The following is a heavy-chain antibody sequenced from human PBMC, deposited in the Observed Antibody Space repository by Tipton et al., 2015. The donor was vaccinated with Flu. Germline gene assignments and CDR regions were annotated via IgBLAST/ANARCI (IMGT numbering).Heavy chain of an antibody. J-gene: IGHJ3*02. Sequence: TLSLTCTVSDGSISSSSYYWGWIRQPPGKGLEWIGSIYYSGSTYYNPSLTSRVTISVDTSKNQFSLKLSSVTDADTAVYYFARDAGRGEAFDIWGQGTMVTVSS. D-gene: IGHD3-10*01. CDR1: DGSISSSSYY. CDR3: ARDAGRGEAFDI. CDR2: IYYSGST. V-gene: IGHV4-39*07.